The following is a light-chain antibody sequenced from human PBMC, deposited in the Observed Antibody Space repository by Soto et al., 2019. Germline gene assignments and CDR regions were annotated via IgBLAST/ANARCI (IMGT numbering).Light chain of an antibody. CDR3: CSYAGSYTSPYV. J-gene: IGLJ1*01. V-gene: IGLV2-11*01. Sequence: SALTQPRSVSGSPGQSVTISCTGTSSDVGGYNYVSWYQQHPGKAPKLMIYDVSKRPSGVPDRFSGSKSGNTASLTISGLQAEDEADYYCCSYAGSYTSPYVFGTGTKV. CDR1: SSDVGGYNY. CDR2: DVS.